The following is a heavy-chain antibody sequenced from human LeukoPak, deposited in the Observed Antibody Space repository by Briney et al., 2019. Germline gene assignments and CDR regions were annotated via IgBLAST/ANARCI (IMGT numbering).Heavy chain of an antibody. Sequence: PGGSLRLSCTASGFTFTNYWMSWVRQAPGQGLECVADIKQDGSETHYIDSVKDRFTISRDNAKKSLYLQMNSLRAEDTAVYFCAMQFTYGDYRPAGDYWGQGTLVTVSS. J-gene: IGHJ4*02. CDR1: GFTFTNYW. D-gene: IGHD2-2*01. V-gene: IGHV3-7*01. CDR2: IKQDGSET. CDR3: AMQFTYGDYRPAGDY.